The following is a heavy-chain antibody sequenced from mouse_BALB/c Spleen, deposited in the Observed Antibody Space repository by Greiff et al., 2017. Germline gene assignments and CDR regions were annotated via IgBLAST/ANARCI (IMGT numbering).Heavy chain of an antibody. CDR1: GFTFSDYY. CDR2: ISDGGSYT. J-gene: IGHJ2*01. CDR3: ARGGTAYFDY. V-gene: IGHV5-4*02. Sequence: EVMLVVSGGGLVKPGGSLKLSCAASGFTFSDYYMYWVRQTPEKRLEWVATISDGGSYTYYPDSVKGRFTISRDNAKNNLYLQMSSLKSEDTAMYYCARGGTAYFDYWGQGTTLTVSS. D-gene: IGHD4-1*01.